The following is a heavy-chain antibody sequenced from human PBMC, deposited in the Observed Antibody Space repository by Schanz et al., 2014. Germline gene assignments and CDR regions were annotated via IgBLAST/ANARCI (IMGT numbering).Heavy chain of an antibody. Sequence: QVQLVESGGGVAQPGRSLRLSCAASGFTFSSYGMHWVRQAPGKGLEWVAVILYDGSNKYYADSVKGRFTISRDNSKNTLYLQMNSLRVEDTALYYCAREYSSYGTVYYWGQGTLVTVSP. V-gene: IGHV3-30*03. CDR3: AREYSSYGTVYY. CDR2: ILYDGSNK. D-gene: IGHD5-12*01. J-gene: IGHJ4*02. CDR1: GFTFSSYG.